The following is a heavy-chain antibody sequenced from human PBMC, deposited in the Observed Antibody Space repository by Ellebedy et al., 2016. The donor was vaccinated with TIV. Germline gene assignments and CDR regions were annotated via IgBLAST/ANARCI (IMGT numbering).Heavy chain of an antibody. J-gene: IGHJ6*02. Sequence: GESLKISCAASGFTFSSYSMNWVRQAPGKGLEWVSSISSSSSYIYYADSVKGRFTISRDNSKNTLYLQMNSLRAEDTAVYYCAKDDLLPYGSGSYYKGNYYYGMDVWGQGTTVTVSS. CDR1: GFTFSSYS. CDR2: ISSSSSYI. V-gene: IGHV3-21*04. D-gene: IGHD3-10*01. CDR3: AKDDLLPYGSGSYYKGNYYYGMDV.